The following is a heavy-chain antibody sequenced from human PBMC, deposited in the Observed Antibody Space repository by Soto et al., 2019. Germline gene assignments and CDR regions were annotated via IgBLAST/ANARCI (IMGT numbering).Heavy chain of an antibody. CDR3: ARELLIAAAGYDAFDI. J-gene: IGHJ3*02. Sequence: PSETLSLTCTVSGGSISSSSYYWGWIRQPPGKGLEWIGSIYYSGSTYYNPSLKSRVTISVDTSKNQFSLKLSSVTAADTAVYYCARELLIAAAGYDAFDIWCQGTMVTVSS. CDR2: IYYSGST. CDR1: GGSISSSSYY. D-gene: IGHD6-13*01. V-gene: IGHV4-39*01.